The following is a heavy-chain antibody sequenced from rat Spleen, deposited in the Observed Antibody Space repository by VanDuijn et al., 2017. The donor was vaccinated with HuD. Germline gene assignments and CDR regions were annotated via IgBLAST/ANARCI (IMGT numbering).Heavy chain of an antibody. CDR1: GFTFSNYY. V-gene: IGHV5-25*01. J-gene: IGHJ4*01. CDR3: ARPGITSYVMDA. Sequence: EVQLVESGGDLVQPGRSMQLSCAASGFTFSNYYMAWVRQAPTKGLEWVASISTGGGNTYYRDSVKGRFTISRDNAKSTLYLQLNSLRSEDTATYYCARPGITSYVMDAWGQGASVTVSS. CDR2: ISTGGGNT. D-gene: IGHD1-4*01.